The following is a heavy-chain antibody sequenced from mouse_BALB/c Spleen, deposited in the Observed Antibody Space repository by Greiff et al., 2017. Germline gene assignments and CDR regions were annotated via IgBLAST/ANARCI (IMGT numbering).Heavy chain of an antibody. Sequence: EVQRVESGGGLVKPGGSLKLSCAASGFTFSSYTMSWVRQTPEKRLEWVATISSGGSYTYYPDSVKGRFTISRDNAKNTLYLQMSSLKSEDTAMYYCTRRDEWYFDVWGAGTTVTVSS. J-gene: IGHJ1*01. CDR2: ISSGGSYT. CDR1: GFTFSSYT. V-gene: IGHV5-6-4*01. CDR3: TRRDEWYFDV.